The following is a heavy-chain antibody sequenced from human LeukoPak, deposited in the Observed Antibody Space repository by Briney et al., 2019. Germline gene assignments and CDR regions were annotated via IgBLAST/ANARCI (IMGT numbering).Heavy chain of an antibody. CDR3: ARAPLLHDFWSGSAFDI. CDR2: IYYSGST. J-gene: IGHJ3*02. D-gene: IGHD3-3*01. CDR1: GGSISSYY. V-gene: IGHV4-30-4*08. Sequence: SETLSLTCTVSGGSISSYYWSWIRQPPGKGLEWIGYIYYSGSTYYNPSLKSRVTISVDTSKNQFSLKLSSVTAADTAVYYCARAPLLHDFWSGSAFDIWGQGTMVTVSS.